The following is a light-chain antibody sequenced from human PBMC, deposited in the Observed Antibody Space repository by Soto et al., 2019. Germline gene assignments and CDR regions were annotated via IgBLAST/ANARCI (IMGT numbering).Light chain of an antibody. CDR2: EGS. J-gene: IGLJ1*01. CDR3: CSYAGSSTYV. Sequence: QSALTQSASVSGSPGLSITISCTGTSSDVGSYNLVSWYQQHPGKAPKLMIYEGSKRPSGVSNRFSGSKSGNTASLTISGLQAEDEADYYCCSYAGSSTYVFGTGTKLTVL. V-gene: IGLV2-23*01. CDR1: SSDVGSYNL.